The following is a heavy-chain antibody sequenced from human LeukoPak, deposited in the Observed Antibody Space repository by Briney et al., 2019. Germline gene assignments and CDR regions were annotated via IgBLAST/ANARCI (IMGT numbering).Heavy chain of an antibody. CDR1: GFTFGDHA. D-gene: IGHD1-1*01. Sequence: GRSLRLSCAASGFTFGDHAMHWVRQVPGKGLEWVSGITWKGDNMAYADSVNGRFSISRDNAENSLFLQMNSLRLEDTALYYCAKDIATSGLDAFDIWGQGTMVIVSS. CDR2: ITWKGDNM. V-gene: IGHV3-9*01. J-gene: IGHJ3*02. CDR3: AKDIATSGLDAFDI.